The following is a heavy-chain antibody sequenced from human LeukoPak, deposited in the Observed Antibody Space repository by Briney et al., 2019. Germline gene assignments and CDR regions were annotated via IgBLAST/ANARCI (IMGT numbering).Heavy chain of an antibody. V-gene: IGHV3-9*01. Sequence: GGSLRLPCAASGFTFDDYAMHWVRQAPGKGLEWVSGISWNSGSIGYADSVKGRFTISRDNAKNSLYLQMNSLRAEDTALYYCAKGRSTGIVGATDYWGQGTLVTVSS. J-gene: IGHJ4*02. D-gene: IGHD1-26*01. CDR1: GFTFDDYA. CDR3: AKGRSTGIVGATDY. CDR2: ISWNSGSI.